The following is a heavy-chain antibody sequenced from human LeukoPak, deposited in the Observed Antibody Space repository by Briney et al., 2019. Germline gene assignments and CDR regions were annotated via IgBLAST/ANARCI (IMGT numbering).Heavy chain of an antibody. Sequence: SETLSLTCAVYGGSFSGYYWSWIRQPPGKGLEWIGEINHSGSTNYNPSLKSRVTISVDTSKNQFSLKLSSVTAADTAVYYCARGLIVLYSGSYYGFWGQGTLVTVSS. CDR2: INHSGST. V-gene: IGHV4-34*01. CDR1: GGSFSGYY. J-gene: IGHJ4*02. CDR3: ARGLIVLYSGSYYGF. D-gene: IGHD1-26*01.